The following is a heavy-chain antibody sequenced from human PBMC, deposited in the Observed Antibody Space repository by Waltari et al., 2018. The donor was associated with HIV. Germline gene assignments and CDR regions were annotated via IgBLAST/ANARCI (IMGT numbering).Heavy chain of an antibody. V-gene: IGHV3-53*02. D-gene: IGHD3-22*01. CDR1: GFTVSSNY. CDR2: IYSGGST. J-gene: IGHJ4*02. Sequence: GTGGGLIQPGGSLRLSCAASGFTVSSNYMSWVRQAPGKGLEWVSVIYSGGSTYYADSVKGRFTISRDNSKNTLYLQMNSLRAEDTAVYYCARGGYYYDSSGYWYYFDYWGQGTLVTVSS. CDR3: ARGGYYYDSSGYWYYFDY.